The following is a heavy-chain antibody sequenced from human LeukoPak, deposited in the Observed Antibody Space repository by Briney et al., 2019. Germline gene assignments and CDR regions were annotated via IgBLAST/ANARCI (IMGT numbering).Heavy chain of an antibody. D-gene: IGHD4-17*01. J-gene: IGHJ4*02. CDR2: ISAYNDNT. CDR3: ARSPRDYGAVDY. Sequence: ASVKVSCKASGYTFSSYRITWVRRAPGQGLEWMGWISAYNDNTDYAQKLRGRVTMTTDTSTSTAYMELRSLISDDTAVYYCARSPRDYGAVDYWSQGTLVTVSS. CDR1: GYTFSSYR. V-gene: IGHV1-18*01.